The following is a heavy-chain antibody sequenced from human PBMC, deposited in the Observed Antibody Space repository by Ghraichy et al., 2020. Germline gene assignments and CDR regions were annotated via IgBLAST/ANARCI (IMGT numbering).Heavy chain of an antibody. CDR1: GFTFSNYW. V-gene: IGHV3-7*01. CDR2: INQEGSET. D-gene: IGHD2/OR15-2a*01. CDR3: VRSATSNSRKQEGY. J-gene: IGHJ4*02. Sequence: GGSLRLSCTASGFTFSNYWMSWVRQTPGKGLEWVANINQEGSETYYVDSVKGRFTVSRDNAKNSLYLQMNSLRDEDTAVYYCVRSATSNSRKQEGYWGQGTLVTVSS.